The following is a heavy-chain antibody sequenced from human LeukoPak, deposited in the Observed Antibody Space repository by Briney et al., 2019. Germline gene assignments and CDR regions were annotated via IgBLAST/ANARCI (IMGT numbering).Heavy chain of an antibody. CDR2: INPNSGGT. D-gene: IGHD3-3*01. V-gene: IGHV1-2*02. CDR3: SRVGSPFGVVAAYYYGMDV. J-gene: IGHJ6*02. Sequence: ASVKVSCKASGYTFTGYYMHWVRQAPGQGLEWMGWINPNSGGTNYAQKFQGRVTMTRDTSISTAYMELSRLRSDDTAVYYCSRVGSPFGVVAAYYYGMDVWGQGTTVTVSS. CDR1: GYTFTGYY.